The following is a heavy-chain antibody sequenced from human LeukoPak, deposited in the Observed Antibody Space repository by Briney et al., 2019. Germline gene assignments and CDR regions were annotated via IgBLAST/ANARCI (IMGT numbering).Heavy chain of an antibody. J-gene: IGHJ4*02. CDR1: GYTFTGYY. D-gene: IGHD2-2*02. Sequence: GASVKVSCKASGYTFTGYYMHWVRQAPGQGLEWMGWINPSSGGTNYAQKFQGRVTMTRDTSISTAYMELSRLRSDDTAVYYCARDQGEYCSSTSCYTEGWLDYWGQGTLVTVSS. V-gene: IGHV1-2*02. CDR2: INPSSGGT. CDR3: ARDQGEYCSSTSCYTEGWLDY.